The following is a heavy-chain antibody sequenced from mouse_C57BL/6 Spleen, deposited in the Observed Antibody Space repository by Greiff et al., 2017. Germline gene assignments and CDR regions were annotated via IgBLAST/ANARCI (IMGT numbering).Heavy chain of an antibody. CDR3: AYYYGSLYAMDY. J-gene: IGHJ4*01. Sequence: EVQLQQSGPELVKRGASVKISCKASGYTFTDYYMNWVKQSHGKSLEWIGDINPNNGGTSYNQKFKGKATLTVDKSSSTAYMELRSLTSEDSAVYYCAYYYGSLYAMDYWGQGTSVTVSS. V-gene: IGHV1-26*01. D-gene: IGHD1-1*01. CDR2: INPNNGGT. CDR1: GYTFTDYY.